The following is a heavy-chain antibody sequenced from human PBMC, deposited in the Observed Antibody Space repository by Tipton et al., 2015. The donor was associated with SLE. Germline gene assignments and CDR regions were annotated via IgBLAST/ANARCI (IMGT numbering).Heavy chain of an antibody. D-gene: IGHD3-3*01. V-gene: IGHV1-2*02. CDR1: GGTFSSYA. CDR2: IDPNSGGT. Sequence: QVQLVQSGAEVKKPGSSVKVSCKASGGTFSSYAISWVRQAPGQGLEWMGWIDPNSGGTNFAQNFQGRVTMTRDTSISTAYMELSRLRSDDTAVFYCARGPQRWSGFDNWFDPWGQGTLVTVSS. J-gene: IGHJ5*02. CDR3: ARGPQRWSGFDNWFDP.